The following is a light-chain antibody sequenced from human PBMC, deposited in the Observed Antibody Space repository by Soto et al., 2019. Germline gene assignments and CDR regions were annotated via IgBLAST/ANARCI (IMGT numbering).Light chain of an antibody. CDR1: QGIGNS. CDR2: SAS. V-gene: IGKV1-27*01. CDR3: QKYDSGPWT. Sequence: IQMNQSPSSLSASVGDRVIITCRASQGIGNSLAWYQQKAGRVPKLLMHSASTLMSGVPSRFSGSGSGTDFTLTISSRQPEDVATYYCQKYDSGPWTFGQGTKVEIK. J-gene: IGKJ1*01.